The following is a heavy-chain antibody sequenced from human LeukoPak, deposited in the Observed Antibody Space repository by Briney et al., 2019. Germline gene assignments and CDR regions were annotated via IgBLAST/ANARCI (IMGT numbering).Heavy chain of an antibody. D-gene: IGHD3-22*01. CDR2: IKQDGTEK. CDR3: VRTFYYDSSGYGTPGEYFQH. CDR1: GFTSSRYW. Sequence: GGSLRLSCAASGFTSSRYWMSWVRQAPGNGLEWVANIKQDGTEKYYADSVKGRFTISRDNAKNSLFLQMSSLRVEDTAMYYCVRTFYYDSSGYGTPGEYFQHWGQGTLVTVSS. J-gene: IGHJ1*01. V-gene: IGHV3-7*01.